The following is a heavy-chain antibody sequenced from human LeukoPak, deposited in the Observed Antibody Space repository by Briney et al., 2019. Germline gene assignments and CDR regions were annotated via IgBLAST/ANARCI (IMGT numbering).Heavy chain of an antibody. CDR2: TKNKAYSYNT. V-gene: IGHV3-72*01. CDR1: GFTFRDHF. Sequence: GGSLRLSCAASGFTFRDHFVDWVRQAPGKGLEWVGRTKNKAYSYNTEYAASVKGRFTIYRDDSKNSLYLQMNFLTSDDTAIYYCTRGYFSGDYHFPFDIWGQGTMVTVSS. CDR3: TRGYFSGDYHFPFDI. J-gene: IGHJ3*02. D-gene: IGHD2/OR15-2a*01.